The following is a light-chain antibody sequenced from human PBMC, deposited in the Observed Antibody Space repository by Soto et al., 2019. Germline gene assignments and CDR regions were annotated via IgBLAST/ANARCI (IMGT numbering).Light chain of an antibody. CDR1: SSDVGGYDY. CDR2: EVT. Sequence: QSALTQPASVSGSPGQSIAISCTGTSSDVGGYDYVSWYQQQPDKAPKLMIYEVTKRPSGVSNRFSGSNSGNTASLTISGLQSEDEADYYCSSHTSRSTRLFGTGTKLTVL. V-gene: IGLV2-14*01. CDR3: SSHTSRSTRL. J-gene: IGLJ1*01.